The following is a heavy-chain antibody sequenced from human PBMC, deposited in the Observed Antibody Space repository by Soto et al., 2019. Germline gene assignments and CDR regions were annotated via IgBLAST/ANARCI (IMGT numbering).Heavy chain of an antibody. J-gene: IGHJ4*02. CDR2: IYYSGST. CDR3: ARGNLYYYDSSGYLDY. D-gene: IGHD3-22*01. CDR1: GGSISSGDYY. Sequence: QVQLQESGPGLVKPSQTLSLTCTVSGGSISSGDYYWSWIRQPPGKGLEWIGYIYYSGSTYYNPSLKSRVTISVDTSKNQFSLKLSSVTAADTAVYYCARGNLYYYDSSGYLDYWGQGTLVTVSS. V-gene: IGHV4-30-4*01.